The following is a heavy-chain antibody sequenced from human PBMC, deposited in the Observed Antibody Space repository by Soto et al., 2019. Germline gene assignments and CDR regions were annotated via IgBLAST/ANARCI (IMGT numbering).Heavy chain of an antibody. D-gene: IGHD6-19*01. Sequence: GVLRLSCAASGFTFSSYAMSWVRQAPGKGLEWVSAISGSGGSTYYADSVKGRFTISRDNSKNTLYLQMNSLRAEDTAVYYCAKEVGYSSGWDRFDYRGQGTLVTGSS. V-gene: IGHV3-23*01. CDR2: ISGSGGST. J-gene: IGHJ4*02. CDR3: AKEVGYSSGWDRFDY. CDR1: GFTFSSYA.